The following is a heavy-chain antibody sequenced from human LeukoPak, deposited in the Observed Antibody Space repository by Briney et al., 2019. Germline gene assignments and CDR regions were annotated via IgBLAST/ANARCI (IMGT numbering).Heavy chain of an antibody. CDR2: INHSGST. CDR1: GGSFSGYY. V-gene: IGHV4-34*01. Sequence: SETLSLTCAVYGGSFSGYYWSWIRQPPGKGLEWIGEINHSGSTNYNPSLKSRVTISVDTSKNQFSLKLSSVTAADTAVYYCARGGRITIFGVVSYNWSDPWGQGTLVTVSS. J-gene: IGHJ5*02. D-gene: IGHD3-3*01. CDR3: ARGGRITIFGVVSYNWSDP.